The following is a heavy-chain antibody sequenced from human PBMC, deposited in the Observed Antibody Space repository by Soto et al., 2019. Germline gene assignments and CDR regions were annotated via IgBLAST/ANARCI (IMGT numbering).Heavy chain of an antibody. CDR3: ARDTTMDPYYFDY. D-gene: IGHD5-18*01. J-gene: IGHJ4*02. Sequence: QITLKEAGPPLVKPTQTLTLTCTLSGFSISSSGVGVGWIRQPPGKALEWLALIYWDDSKRYSPSLQSRLTITKDTSKNQVVLTMTNMGPVDTATYYCARDTTMDPYYFDYWGQGTLVTVSS. CDR1: GFSISSSGVG. V-gene: IGHV2-5*02. CDR2: IYWDDSK.